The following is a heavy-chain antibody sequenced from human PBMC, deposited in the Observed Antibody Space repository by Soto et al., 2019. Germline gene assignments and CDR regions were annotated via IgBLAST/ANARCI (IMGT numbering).Heavy chain of an antibody. CDR1: GFTFSSYA. V-gene: IGHV3-30-3*01. CDR2: ISYDGSNK. CDR3: AREGIGLGEAFDY. D-gene: IGHD3-16*01. J-gene: IGHJ4*02. Sequence: QVQLVESGGGVVQPGRSLRLSCAASGFTFSSYAMHWVRQAPGKGLEWVAVISYDGSNKYYADSVKGRFTISRDNSKNTLYMQMNSLGAEDTAVYYCAREGIGLGEAFDYWGQGTLVTVSS.